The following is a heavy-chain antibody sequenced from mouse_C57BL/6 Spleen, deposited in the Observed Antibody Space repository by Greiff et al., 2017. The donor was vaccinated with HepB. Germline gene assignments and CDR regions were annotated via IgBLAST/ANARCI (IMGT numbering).Heavy chain of an antibody. V-gene: IGHV1-26*01. CDR1: GYTFTDYY. D-gene: IGHD2-4*01. Sequence: EVQLQQSGPELVKPGASVKLSCKASGYTFTDYYMYWVEQSHGKSLEWIGDINPNNGGTSYNQKFKGKATLTVDKSSSTAYMELRSLTSEDPAVYYCARADYDAWFAYWGQGTLVTVSA. CDR2: INPNNGGT. CDR3: ARADYDAWFAY. J-gene: IGHJ3*01.